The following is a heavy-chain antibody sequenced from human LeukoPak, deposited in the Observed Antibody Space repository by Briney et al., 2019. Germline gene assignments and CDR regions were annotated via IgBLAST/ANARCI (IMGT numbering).Heavy chain of an antibody. Sequence: ASVKVSCKASGYTFTTYGILWVRQAPGQGLEWMGWISAYNGNTKYAQRFQGRVTMTTDTSTSIAYMELRSLRSDDTAVYYCARVGDYGDYDWYFDLWGRGTLVTVSS. D-gene: IGHD4-17*01. CDR1: GYTFTTYG. CDR3: ARVGDYGDYDWYFDL. CDR2: ISAYNGNT. V-gene: IGHV1-18*01. J-gene: IGHJ2*01.